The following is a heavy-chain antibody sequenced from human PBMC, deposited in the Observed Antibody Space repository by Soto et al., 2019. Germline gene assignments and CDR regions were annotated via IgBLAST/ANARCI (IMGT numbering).Heavy chain of an antibody. CDR2: MSPNSGRT. V-gene: IGHV1-8*01. J-gene: IGHJ4*02. CDR3: ARGKRYTNDY. CDR1: GYTFSNYD. D-gene: IGHD2-2*02. Sequence: QVQLVQSGAEVKKPGASVKVSCKASGYTFSNYDINWVRQATGQGLEWMGWMSPNSGRTGYGQKFQGRVTMTRNTSSSTAYMELSSLRSEDTAVYYCARGKRYTNDYWGQGTLVTVSS.